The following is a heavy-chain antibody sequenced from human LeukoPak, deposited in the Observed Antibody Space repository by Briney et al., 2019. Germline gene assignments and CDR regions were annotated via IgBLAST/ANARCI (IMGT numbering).Heavy chain of an antibody. J-gene: IGHJ4*02. Sequence: PSETLSLTCTVSGGSVSSGSYYWSWIRQPPGKGLEWIGYIYYSGSTNYNPPLKSRVTISVDTSKNQFSLKLSSVTAADTAVYYCARDTAMAFDYWGQGTLVTVSS. CDR3: ARDTAMAFDY. CDR1: GGSVSSGSYY. CDR2: IYYSGST. D-gene: IGHD5-18*01. V-gene: IGHV4-61*01.